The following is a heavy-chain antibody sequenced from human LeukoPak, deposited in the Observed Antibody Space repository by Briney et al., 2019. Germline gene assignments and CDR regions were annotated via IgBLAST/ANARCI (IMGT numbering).Heavy chain of an antibody. V-gene: IGHV4-59*01. J-gene: IGHJ5*02. D-gene: IGHD5-24*01. CDR2: IYYSGST. CDR3: ARGGGDGLNWFDP. Sequence: SETLSLTCTVSGSSISSYYWSWIRQPPGKGLEWIGYIYYSGSTNYNPSLKSRVTISVDTSKNQFSLKLSSVTAADTAVYYCARGGGDGLNWFDPWGQGTLVTVSS. CDR1: GSSISSYY.